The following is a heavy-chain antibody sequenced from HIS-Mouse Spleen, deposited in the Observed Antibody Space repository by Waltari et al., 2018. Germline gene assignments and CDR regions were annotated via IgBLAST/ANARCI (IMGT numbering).Heavy chain of an antibody. J-gene: IGHJ2*01. Sequence: GPGLVKPSETLSLTCTVSGGSISSSSYYWVWIRQPPGKGLEWIGSIYYSGSTYYNPSLKSRVTISVDTSKNQFSLKLSSVTAADTAVYYCAREIPYSSSWYDWYFDLWGRGTLVTVSS. CDR3: AREIPYSSSWYDWYFDL. D-gene: IGHD6-13*01. V-gene: IGHV4-39*07. CDR2: IYYSGST. CDR1: GGSISSSSYY.